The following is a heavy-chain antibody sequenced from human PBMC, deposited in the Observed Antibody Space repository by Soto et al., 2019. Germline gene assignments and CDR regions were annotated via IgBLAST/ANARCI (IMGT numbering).Heavy chain of an antibody. V-gene: IGHV3-30-3*01. Sequence: PGGSLRLSCAASGFTFSSYAMHWVRQAPGKGLEWVAVISYDGSNKYYADSVKGRFTISRDNSKNTLYLQMNSLRAEDTAVYYCARSPYYDFWSGYSWIFDYWVQGTLVTVSS. D-gene: IGHD3-3*01. J-gene: IGHJ4*02. CDR3: ARSPYYDFWSGYSWIFDY. CDR1: GFTFSSYA. CDR2: ISYDGSNK.